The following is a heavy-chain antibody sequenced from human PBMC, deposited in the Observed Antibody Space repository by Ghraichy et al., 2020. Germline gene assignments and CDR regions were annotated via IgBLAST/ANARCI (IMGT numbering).Heavy chain of an antibody. V-gene: IGHV4-34*01. D-gene: IGHD6-13*01. CDR2: INHSGST. J-gene: IGHJ6*01. CDR1: GGSFSGYY. Sequence: SETLSLTCAVYGGSFSGYYWSWIRKRQGKGKEWIGEINHSGSTNYNPSLKSRVTISVDTSTNQFSLKLSTVTAAATAVYYCASAGYRSCWYPAYYYYGIDVWLEGTTVAVSP. CDR3: ASAGYRSCWYPAYYYYGIDV.